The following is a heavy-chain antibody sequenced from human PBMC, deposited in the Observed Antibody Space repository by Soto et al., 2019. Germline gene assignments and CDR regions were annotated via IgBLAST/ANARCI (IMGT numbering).Heavy chain of an antibody. CDR3: AEGMVRGVIMNYYYGMDV. CDR2: IYYSGST. Sequence: QLQLQESGPGLVKPSETLSLTCTVSGGSISSSSYYWGWIRQPPGKGLEWIGSIYYSGSTYYNPSLKSRVTISVDTSKNQFSLKLSSVTAADTAVYYCAEGMVRGVIMNYYYGMDVWGQGTTVTVSS. J-gene: IGHJ6*02. CDR1: GGSISSSSYY. D-gene: IGHD3-10*01. V-gene: IGHV4-39*01.